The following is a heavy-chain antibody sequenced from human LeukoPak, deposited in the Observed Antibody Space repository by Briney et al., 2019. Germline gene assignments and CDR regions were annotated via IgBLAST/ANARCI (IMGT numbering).Heavy chain of an antibody. V-gene: IGHV4-31*03. Sequence: SQTLSRTCTVSGGSISSGGYYWRWIRQHPGKGLEWIGYIYYSGSTYYNPSLKSRVTISVDTSKNQFSLKLSSVTAADTAVYYCARGPRYMIASEYYFDYWGQGTLVTVSS. D-gene: IGHD2-21*01. CDR1: GGSISSGGYY. J-gene: IGHJ4*02. CDR3: ARGPRYMIASEYYFDY. CDR2: IYYSGST.